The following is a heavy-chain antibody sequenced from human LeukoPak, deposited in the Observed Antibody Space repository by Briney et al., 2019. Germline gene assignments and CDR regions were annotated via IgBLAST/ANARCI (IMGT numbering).Heavy chain of an antibody. CDR3: ARVSLWVTDLYDY. Sequence: ASVKVSCKASGYSFPSYDVNWVRQATGQGLEWMGWMNPDSGNTFYAQKFQGRVTMTRDTSISTAYMELSSLRSEDTAVYYCARVSLWVTDLYDYWGQGTLVTVSS. D-gene: IGHD2-21*02. J-gene: IGHJ4*02. CDR2: MNPDSGNT. V-gene: IGHV1-8*01. CDR1: GYSFPSYD.